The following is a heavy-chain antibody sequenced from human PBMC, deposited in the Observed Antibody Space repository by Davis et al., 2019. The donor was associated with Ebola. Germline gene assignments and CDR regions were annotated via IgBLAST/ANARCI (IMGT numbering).Heavy chain of an antibody. CDR2: IIPIFGTA. Sequence: AASVKVSCKASGGTFSSYAISWVRQAPGQGLEWMGGIIPIFGTANYAQKFQGRVTITADKSTSTAYMELSSLRSEDTAVYYCARYSSGWYRGRGWFDPWGQGTLVTVSS. CDR1: GGTFSSYA. D-gene: IGHD6-19*01. CDR3: ARYSSGWYRGRGWFDP. J-gene: IGHJ5*02. V-gene: IGHV1-69*06.